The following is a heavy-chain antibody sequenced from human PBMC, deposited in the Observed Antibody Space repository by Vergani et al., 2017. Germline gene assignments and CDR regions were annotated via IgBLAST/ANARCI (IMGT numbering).Heavy chain of an antibody. Sequence: QVQLQESGPGLVKPSQTLSLTCTVSGGSISSGGCYWSWIRQHPGKGLEWIGYIYYSGSTYYTPSLHSRVTISVDTSKNRFSLKRSSVTAADTAVYYCARDSSGYVERPLDIWGQGTTVTVSS. J-gene: IGHJ6*02. CDR1: GGSISSGGCY. D-gene: IGHD3-22*01. CDR3: ARDSSGYVERPLDI. CDR2: IYYSGST. V-gene: IGHV4-31*03.